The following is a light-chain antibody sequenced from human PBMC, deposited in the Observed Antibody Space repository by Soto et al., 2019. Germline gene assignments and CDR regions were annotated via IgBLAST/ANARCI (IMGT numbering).Light chain of an antibody. Sequence: EIVMTQSPATLSVSPGERATLSCRASQSVSSNLAWYQQNPGQAPRLLIYGASTRATGIPARFSGSGSGTEFNLTISSLQSEDFPVYYCQQYNNWPQTFGQGTKVEIK. V-gene: IGKV3-15*01. J-gene: IGKJ1*01. CDR1: QSVSSN. CDR3: QQYNNWPQT. CDR2: GAS.